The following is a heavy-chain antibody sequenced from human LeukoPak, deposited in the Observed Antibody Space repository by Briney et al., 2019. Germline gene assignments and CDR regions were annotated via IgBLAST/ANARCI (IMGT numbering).Heavy chain of an antibody. CDR1: GGTFSSYA. CDR2: IIPILGIA. D-gene: IGHD5-18*01. J-gene: IGHJ6*02. CDR3: ARDWGGYSYGYYYYYGMDV. V-gene: IGHV1-69*04. Sequence: ASVKVSCKASGGTFSSYAISWVRQAPGQGLEWMGRIIPILGIANYAQKFQGRVTITADKSTSTAYVELSSLRSEDTAVYYCARDWGGYSYGYYYYYGMDVWGQGTTVTVSS.